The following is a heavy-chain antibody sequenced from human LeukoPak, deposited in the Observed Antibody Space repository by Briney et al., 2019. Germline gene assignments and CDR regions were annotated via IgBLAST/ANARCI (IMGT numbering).Heavy chain of an antibody. CDR3: ARHRLYDSTGYYYDFDY. D-gene: IGHD3-22*01. CDR1: GYSIGSGYY. Sequence: SETLSLTCTVSGYSIGSGYYWGWIRQPPGKGLEWIGSIYYSGSTYDNPSLKSRVTIPLDTSKNQFSLKLSSVTASDTAVYYCARHRLYDSTGYYYDFDYWGQGTLVTVSS. CDR2: IYYSGST. V-gene: IGHV4-38-2*02. J-gene: IGHJ4*02.